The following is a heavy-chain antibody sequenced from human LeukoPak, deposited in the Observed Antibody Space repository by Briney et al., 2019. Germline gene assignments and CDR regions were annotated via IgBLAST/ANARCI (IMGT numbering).Heavy chain of an antibody. Sequence: SETLSLTCAVSGGSISSSNWWSWVRPPPGKGLEWIGEIYHSGSTNYNPSLKSRVTISVDKSKNQFSLKLSSVAADTAVYYCARAYDFWSGLDYWGQGTLVTVSS. CDR1: GGSISSSNW. D-gene: IGHD3-3*01. CDR3: ARAYDFWSGLDY. CDR2: IYHSGST. V-gene: IGHV4-4*02. J-gene: IGHJ4*02.